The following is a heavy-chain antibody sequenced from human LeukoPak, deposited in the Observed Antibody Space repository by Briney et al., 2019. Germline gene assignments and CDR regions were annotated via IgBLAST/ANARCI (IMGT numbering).Heavy chain of an antibody. J-gene: IGHJ6*02. V-gene: IGHV1-8*01. CDR1: GYTFISYD. CDR2: MNTNSGNT. CDR3: ARLREGTFDGMDV. Sequence: PWAAVKDSCMASGYTFISYDINGVRQATGQGLERMGWMNTNSGNTGYAQKFQGRVTITRNTSISTDYMELSSLRSEDTAVYYCARLREGTFDGMDVWGQGTTVTASS.